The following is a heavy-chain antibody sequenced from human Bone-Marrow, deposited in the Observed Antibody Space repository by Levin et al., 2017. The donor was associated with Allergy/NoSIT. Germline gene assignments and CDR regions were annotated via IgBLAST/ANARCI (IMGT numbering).Heavy chain of an antibody. D-gene: IGHD2/OR15-2a*01. CDR2: INPKTGAS. CDR3: AKGGNSGHLQY. J-gene: IGHJ4*02. V-gene: IGHV1-2*02. Sequence: GASVKVSCKASGYSFTGYYIHWVRQAPGQGLEWMGWINPKTGASNSAQQFQGRVTLTRDTSITTSYMELSGLISDDSSIYYCAKGGNSGHLQYCGQGTLVTVSS. CDR1: GYSFTGYY.